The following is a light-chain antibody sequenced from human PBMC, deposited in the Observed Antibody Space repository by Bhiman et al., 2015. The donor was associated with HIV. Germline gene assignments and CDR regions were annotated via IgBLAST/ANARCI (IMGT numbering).Light chain of an antibody. V-gene: IGLV2-14*03. Sequence: QSALTQPASVSGSPGQSITISCTGTSSDVGGYNYVSWYQQHPGKAPKLLIYGVSNRPSGVSNRFSASKSGNTASLTISGLQAEDGADYYCCSYAGSYTFYVFGSGTKVTVL. CDR1: SSDVGGYNY. J-gene: IGLJ1*01. CDR3: CSYAGSYTFYV. CDR2: GVS.